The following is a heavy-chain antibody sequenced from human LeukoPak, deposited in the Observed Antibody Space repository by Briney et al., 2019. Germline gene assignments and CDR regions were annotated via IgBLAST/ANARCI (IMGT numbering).Heavy chain of an antibody. CDR3: ARLDITNSCFDY. Sequence: SETLSLTCAVSGYSISSGYYWGWIRQPPGKGLEWIGSIYHSGSTYYNPSLKSRVTISVDTSKNHFSLKLSSVTAADTAVYYCARLDITNSCFDYWGQGALVTVSS. J-gene: IGHJ4*02. V-gene: IGHV4-38-2*01. CDR1: GYSISSGYY. D-gene: IGHD4-23*01. CDR2: IYHSGST.